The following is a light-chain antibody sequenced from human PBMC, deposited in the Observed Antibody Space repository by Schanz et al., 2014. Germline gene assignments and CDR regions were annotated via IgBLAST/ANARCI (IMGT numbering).Light chain of an antibody. CDR3: QQYGSSPRT. Sequence: ENVLTQSPGTLSLSPGEGATLSCRASQSVDTAHFAWYQHKPGQAPRILIYGASSRATGIPDRFSGSGSGTDFTLTISRLEPEDFAVYYCQQYGSSPRTFGQGTKVEIK. V-gene: IGKV3-20*01. J-gene: IGKJ1*01. CDR2: GAS. CDR1: QSVDTAH.